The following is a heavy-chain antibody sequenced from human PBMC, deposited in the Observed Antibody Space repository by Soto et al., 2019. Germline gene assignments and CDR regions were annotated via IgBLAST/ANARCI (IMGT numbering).Heavy chain of an antibody. D-gene: IGHD5-12*01. CDR2: IIPIFGTA. J-gene: IGHJ2*01. Sequence: QVQLVQSGAEVKKPGSSVTVSCKASGGTFSSYTISWVRQAPGQGLEWMGGIIPIFGTANYAQKFQGRDTTPADKSTSTAYKESSSLRSEDTAVYYCARGDHRWLQLWYFDLWGRGTLVTVST. V-gene: IGHV1-69*14. CDR3: ARGDHRWLQLWYFDL. CDR1: GGTFSSYT.